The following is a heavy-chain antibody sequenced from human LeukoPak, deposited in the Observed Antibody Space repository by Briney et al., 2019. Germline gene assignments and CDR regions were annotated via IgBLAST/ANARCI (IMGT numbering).Heavy chain of an antibody. J-gene: IGHJ4*02. CDR1: GGSINTTY. Sequence: SETLSLTCSVSGGSINTTYWSWIRQPPGKGLEWIGNIHYSGSTNYNSSLKSRVTISVDTSKNQFSLKLSSVTAADTAVYYCAREEYYYDSSGHFDYWGQGTLVTVSS. CDR3: AREEYYYDSSGHFDY. D-gene: IGHD3-22*01. CDR2: IHYSGST. V-gene: IGHV4-59*01.